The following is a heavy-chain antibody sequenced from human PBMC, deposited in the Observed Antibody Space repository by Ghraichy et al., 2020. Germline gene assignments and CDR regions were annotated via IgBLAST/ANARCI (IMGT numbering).Heavy chain of an antibody. J-gene: IGHJ4*02. CDR3: ARDKSMVFDY. CDR1: GFTFSSYA. Sequence: GGSLRLSCAASGFTFSSYAMHWVRQAPGKGLEWVAVISYDGRNKYYADSVKGRFTISRDNSKNTLYLQMNSLRAEDTAVYYCARDKSMVFDYWGQGTLVTVSS. V-gene: IGHV3-30*04. CDR2: ISYDGRNK. D-gene: IGHD1-14*01.